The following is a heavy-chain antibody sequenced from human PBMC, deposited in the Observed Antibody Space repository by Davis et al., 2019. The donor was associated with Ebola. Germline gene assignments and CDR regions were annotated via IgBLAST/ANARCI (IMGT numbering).Heavy chain of an antibody. Sequence: AASVKVSCKASGGTFSSYAISWVRQAPGQGLEWMGWISAYNGNTNYAQKLQGRVTMTTDTSTSTAYMELRNLRSDDTAVYYCARVNNDFWSGYYPMGYYYGMDVWGQGTTVTVSS. J-gene: IGHJ6*02. D-gene: IGHD3-3*01. CDR1: GGTFSSYA. V-gene: IGHV1-18*01. CDR2: ISAYNGNT. CDR3: ARVNNDFWSGYYPMGYYYGMDV.